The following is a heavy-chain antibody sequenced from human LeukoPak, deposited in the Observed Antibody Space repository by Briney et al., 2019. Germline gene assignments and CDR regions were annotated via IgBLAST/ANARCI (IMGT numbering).Heavy chain of an antibody. Sequence: GGSLRLSCAASGFTFSDHYMDWVRQAPRKGLEWVGRIRNKVNSYTTYYAASVRGRFSISRDDSKNSFFLQMNSLKTEDSAVYYCSRGPPCNGGDCRLMYYDMDVWGQGTTVTVSS. J-gene: IGHJ6*02. V-gene: IGHV3-72*01. CDR2: IRNKVNSYTT. CDR1: GFTFSDHY. D-gene: IGHD2-21*02. CDR3: SRGPPCNGGDCRLMYYDMDV.